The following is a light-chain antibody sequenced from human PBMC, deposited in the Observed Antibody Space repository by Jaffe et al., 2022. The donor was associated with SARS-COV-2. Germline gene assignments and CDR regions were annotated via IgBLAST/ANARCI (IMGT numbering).Light chain of an antibody. V-gene: IGLV1-44*01. CDR2: SND. CDR3: AAWDDTLNGVV. Sequence: QSVLTQSPSASGTPGQRVTISCSGSSSNIGSNAVSWYQQFPGTAPKVLIYSNDQRPSGVPDRFSGSKSGTSASLAISGLQSEDEADYYCAAWDDTLNGVVFGGGTKLTVL. J-gene: IGLJ2*01. CDR1: SSNIGSNA.